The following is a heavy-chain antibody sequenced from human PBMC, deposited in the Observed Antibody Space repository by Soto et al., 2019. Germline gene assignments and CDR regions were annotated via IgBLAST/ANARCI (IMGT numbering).Heavy chain of an antibody. CDR2: ISAYNGNT. D-gene: IGHD2-15*01. J-gene: IGHJ5*02. Sequence: ASVKVSCKASGYTFTSYGISWVRQAPGQGLEWMGWISAYNGNTNYAQKLQGRVTMTTDTSTSTAYMELRSLRSDDTAVYYCARAPRGLAALGWFDPWGQGTLVTVSS. CDR1: GYTFTSYG. V-gene: IGHV1-18*04. CDR3: ARAPRGLAALGWFDP.